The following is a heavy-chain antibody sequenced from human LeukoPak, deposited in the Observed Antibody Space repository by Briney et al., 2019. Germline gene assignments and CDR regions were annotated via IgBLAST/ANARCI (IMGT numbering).Heavy chain of an antibody. CDR2: INPSGGST. CDR3: ARGTIVVVPAAIQVRFFFDY. V-gene: IGHV1-46*01. CDR1: GYTFTSYY. D-gene: IGHD2-2*02. J-gene: IGHJ4*02. Sequence: GASVKVSCKASGYTFTSYYMHWVRQAPGQGLEWMGIINPSGGSTSYAQKFQGRVTMTRDTSTSTVYMELSSLRSEDTAVYYCARGTIVVVPAAIQVRFFFDYWGQGTLVTVSS.